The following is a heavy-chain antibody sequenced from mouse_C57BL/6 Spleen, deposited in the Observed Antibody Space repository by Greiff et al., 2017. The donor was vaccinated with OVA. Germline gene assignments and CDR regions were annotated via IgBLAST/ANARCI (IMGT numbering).Heavy chain of an antibody. CDR3: AREDTTVVATVDY. CDR1: GYAFSSYW. Sequence: VQRVESGAELVKPGASVKISCKASGYAFSSYWMNWVKQRPGKGLEWIGQIYPGDGDTNYNGKFKGKATLTADKSSSTAYMQLSSLTSEDSAVYFCAREDTTVVATVDYWGQGTTLTVSS. V-gene: IGHV1-80*01. J-gene: IGHJ2*01. CDR2: IYPGDGDT. D-gene: IGHD1-1*01.